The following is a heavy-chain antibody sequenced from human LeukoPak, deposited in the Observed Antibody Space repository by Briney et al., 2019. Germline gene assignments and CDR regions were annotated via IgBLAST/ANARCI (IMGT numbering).Heavy chain of an antibody. Sequence: SETLSLTCAVSGFSSSSDCYWGWVPLPPGKGLEWIGTIYHTGSAYYNPSLKSPVTPLVDTCTDQLYLRLSSVTAADTGVYYCARRPFYYYYMDVWGKGTTVTVSS. CDR2: IYHTGSA. J-gene: IGHJ6*03. CDR3: ARRPFYYYYMDV. D-gene: IGHD6-6*01. CDR1: GFSSSSDCY. V-gene: IGHV4-38-2*01.